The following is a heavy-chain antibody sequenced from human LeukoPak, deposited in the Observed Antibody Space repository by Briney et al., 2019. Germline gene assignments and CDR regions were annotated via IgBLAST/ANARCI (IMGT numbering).Heavy chain of an antibody. CDR1: GFTVSSNY. Sequence: GGSLRLSCAASGFTVSSNYMSWVRQAPGKGLEWVSVIYSGGNTYYADSVKGRFTISRDNSKNTLYLQMNSLSAEDTAVYYCARALSSGYSSSLFDYWGQGTLVIVSS. CDR2: IYSGGNT. V-gene: IGHV3-53*01. D-gene: IGHD6-13*01. CDR3: ARALSSGYSSSLFDY. J-gene: IGHJ4*02.